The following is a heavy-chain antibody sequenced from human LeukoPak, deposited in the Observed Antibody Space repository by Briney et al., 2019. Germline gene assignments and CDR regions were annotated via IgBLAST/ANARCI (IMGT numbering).Heavy chain of an antibody. J-gene: IGHJ4*02. CDR3: ARELADSSGYLI. V-gene: IGHV4-39*07. CDR2: IYYSGST. D-gene: IGHD3-22*01. CDR1: GGSISSSSYY. Sequence: PSETLSLTCTVSGGSISSSSYYWGWIRQPPGKGLEWIGSIYYSGSTYYNPSLKSRVTISVDTSKNQFSLKLSSVTAADTAVYYCARELADSSGYLIWGQGTLVTVSS.